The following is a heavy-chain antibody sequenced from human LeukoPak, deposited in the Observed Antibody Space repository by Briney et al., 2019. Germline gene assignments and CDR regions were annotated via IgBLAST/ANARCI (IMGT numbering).Heavy chain of an antibody. CDR2: ISGSGDRT. V-gene: IGHV3-23*01. D-gene: IGHD1-1*01. CDR1: GFTFSSYA. CDR3: AKDYKADY. J-gene: IGHJ4*02. Sequence: GGSLRLSCAASGFTFSSYAMTWVRQAPGKGLEWVSAISGSGDRTNYADSVKGRFTISRDNSKNTLYLQMNRLRAEDTAVYYCAKDYKADYWGQGTPVTVSS.